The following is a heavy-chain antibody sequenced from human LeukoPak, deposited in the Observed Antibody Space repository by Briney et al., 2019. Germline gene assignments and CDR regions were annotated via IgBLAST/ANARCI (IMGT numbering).Heavy chain of an antibody. CDR1: GFTFSSYA. J-gene: IGHJ6*02. V-gene: IGHV3-30*04. Sequence: GGSLRLSCAASGFTFSSYAMHWVRQAPGKGLEWVAVISYDGSNKYHADSVKGRFTISRDNSKNTLYLQMNSLRAEDTAVYYCARALTGRDSSSWYWYYYYYYGMDVWGQGTTVTVSS. D-gene: IGHD6-13*01. CDR3: ARALTGRDSSSWYWYYYYYYGMDV. CDR2: ISYDGSNK.